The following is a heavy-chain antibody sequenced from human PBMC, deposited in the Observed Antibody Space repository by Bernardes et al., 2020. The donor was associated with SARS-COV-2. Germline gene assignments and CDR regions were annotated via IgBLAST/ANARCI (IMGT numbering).Heavy chain of an antibody. CDR3: VGSSSWYTYYYYGMDV. V-gene: IGHV3-53*04. CDR1: GFTVSTNY. CDR2: IYSGGNT. D-gene: IGHD6-13*01. J-gene: IGHJ6*02. Sequence: GGSLRLSCAASGFTVSTNYMTWVRQAPGKGLEWVSLIYSGGNTFYADSVKGRFTISRHNSKNTLYLQMNSLRAEDTATYYCVGSSSWYTYYYYGMDVWGQGTTVTVSS.